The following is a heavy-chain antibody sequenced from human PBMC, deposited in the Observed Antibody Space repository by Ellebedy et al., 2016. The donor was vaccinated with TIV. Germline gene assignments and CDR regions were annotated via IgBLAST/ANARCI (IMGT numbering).Heavy chain of an antibody. CDR3: ARANQQLPRVVAF. CDR1: GFTFSYYW. D-gene: IGHD6-13*01. V-gene: IGHV3-74*01. J-gene: IGHJ4*02. CDR2: ITSDGSIT. Sequence: GESLKISCAASGFTFSYYWMHWVRQTPGKGLVWVSRITSDGSITSSADSMKGRFTISRDNAKNTLYLQMNSLTAEDTAIYYCARANQQLPRVVAFWGQGTLVTVSS.